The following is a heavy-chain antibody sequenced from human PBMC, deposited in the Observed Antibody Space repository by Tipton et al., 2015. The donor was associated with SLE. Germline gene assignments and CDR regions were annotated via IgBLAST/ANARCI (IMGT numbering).Heavy chain of an antibody. CDR2: ISYDGSNK. J-gene: IGHJ4*02. V-gene: IGHV3-30-3*01. CDR1: GFTFSSYA. CDR3: AKGGQWLVDY. Sequence: SLRLSCAASGFTFSSYAMHWVRQAPGKGLEWVAVISYDGSNKYYADSVKGRFTTSRDNSKNTLYLQMNSLRAEDTAVYYCAKGGQWLVDYWGQGTLVTVSS. D-gene: IGHD6-19*01.